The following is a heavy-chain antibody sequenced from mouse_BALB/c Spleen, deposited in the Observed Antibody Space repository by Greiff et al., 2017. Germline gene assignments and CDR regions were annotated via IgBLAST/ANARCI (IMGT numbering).Heavy chain of an antibody. CDR3: ASYYGSSPFAY. Sequence: VHVKQSGAELVKPGASVKLSCTASGFNIKDTYMHWVKQRPEQGLEWIGRIDPANGNTKYDPKFQGKATITADTSSNTAYLQLSSLTSEDTAVYYCASYYGSSPFAYWGQGTLVTVSA. CDR1: GFNIKDTY. J-gene: IGHJ3*01. D-gene: IGHD1-1*01. V-gene: IGHV14-3*02. CDR2: IDPANGNT.